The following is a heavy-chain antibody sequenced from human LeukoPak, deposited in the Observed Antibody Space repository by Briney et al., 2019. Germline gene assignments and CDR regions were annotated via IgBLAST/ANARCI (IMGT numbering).Heavy chain of an antibody. J-gene: IGHJ4*02. CDR3: ARRHYGSALRDY. D-gene: IGHD3-10*01. Sequence: SETLSLTCTVSGGSITSSTYCWGWIRQPPGKGLEWIGSICYSGSTYYNPSLKSRVTISEDTSKNQFSLKLSSVTAADTAVYYCARRHYGSALRDYWGQGTLVTVSS. V-gene: IGHV4-39*01. CDR1: GGSITSSTYC. CDR2: ICYSGST.